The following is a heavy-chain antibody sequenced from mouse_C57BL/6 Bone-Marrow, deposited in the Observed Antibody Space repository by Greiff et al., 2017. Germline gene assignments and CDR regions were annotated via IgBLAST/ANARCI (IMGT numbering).Heavy chain of an antibody. Sequence: EVKLQESGPGLVKPSQSLSLTCSVTGYSITSGYYWNWIRQFPGNKLEWMGYISYDGSNNYNPSLKNLISITRDTSKNQFFLKLNSVTTEDTATYYCARGLDYYYGDSFVRDYFDYWGQGTTLTVFS. V-gene: IGHV3-6*01. D-gene: IGHD1-1*01. CDR1: GYSITSGYY. J-gene: IGHJ2*01. CDR3: ARGLDYYYGDSFVRDYFDY. CDR2: ISYDGSN.